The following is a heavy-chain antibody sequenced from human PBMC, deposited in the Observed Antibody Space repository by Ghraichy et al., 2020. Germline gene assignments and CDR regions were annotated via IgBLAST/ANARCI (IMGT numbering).Heavy chain of an antibody. CDR3: AKGGGYCTGGICYRSYYMDV. CDR2: ISYDGRNK. J-gene: IGHJ6*03. CDR1: GFTFSSYG. Sequence: SLRLSCAASGFTFSSYGIHWVRQAPGKGLEWVAAISYDGRNKYHTDSVRGRFTISRDNSKNTLYLQMNSLRAEDTAVYYCAKGGGYCTGGICYRSYYMDVWGKGTTVTVSS. V-gene: IGHV3-30*18. D-gene: IGHD2-8*02.